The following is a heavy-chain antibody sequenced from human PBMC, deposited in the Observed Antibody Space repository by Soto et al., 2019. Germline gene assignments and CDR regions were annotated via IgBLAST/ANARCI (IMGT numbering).Heavy chain of an antibody. D-gene: IGHD2-8*01. CDR1: GYTFTSYA. J-gene: IGHJ4*02. Sequence: ASVKVSCKASGYTFTSYAMNWVRQAPGQRLEWMGWINAGNGNTKYSQKFQGRVTITRDTSASTAYMELSSLRSEDTAVYYCGRGLNGNFHYLAYGGKGTPVTLS. CDR3: GRGLNGNFHYLAY. CDR2: INAGNGNT. V-gene: IGHV1-3*01.